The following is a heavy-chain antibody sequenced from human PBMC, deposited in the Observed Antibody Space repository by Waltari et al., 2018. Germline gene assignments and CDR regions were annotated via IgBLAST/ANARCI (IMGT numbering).Heavy chain of an antibody. V-gene: IGHV3-7*01. CDR3: ASGPDHGDF. Sequence: EEQLVESGGGLVPPGGSLRLSCSASGFIFSDYWMTWVRQAPGKGLEWVANIKQAGNVRIYLDSVRGRFTISRDNPDNSLFLHMANLRVEDTAVYYCASGPDHGDFWGQGTLVTDSS. D-gene: IGHD2-15*01. J-gene: IGHJ4*02. CDR1: GFIFSDYW. CDR2: IKQAGNVR.